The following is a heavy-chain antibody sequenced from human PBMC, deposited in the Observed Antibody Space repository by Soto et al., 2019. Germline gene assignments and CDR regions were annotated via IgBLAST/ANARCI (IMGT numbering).Heavy chain of an antibody. V-gene: IGHV1-69*13. CDR3: ARGPWNGVYYGMDV. D-gene: IGHD1-1*01. Sequence: SVKVSCKASGGTFSSYAISWVRQAPGQGLEWMGGIIPIFGTANYVQKFQGRVTITADESTSTAYMELSSLRSEDTAVYYCARGPWNGVYYGMDVWGQGTTVTVSS. CDR2: IIPIFGTA. CDR1: GGTFSSYA. J-gene: IGHJ6*02.